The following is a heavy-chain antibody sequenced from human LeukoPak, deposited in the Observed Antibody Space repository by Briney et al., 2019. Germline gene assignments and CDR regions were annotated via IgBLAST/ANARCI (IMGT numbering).Heavy chain of an antibody. CDR3: AKVIRMVRGVMFLFPFAKQKDFDY. CDR2: ISGSGGST. D-gene: IGHD3-10*01. CDR1: GFTFSSYA. J-gene: IGHJ4*02. Sequence: RPGGSLRLSCAASGFTFSSYAMSWVRQAPGKGLEWVSAISGSGGSTYYADSVKGRFTISRDNSKDTLYLQMNSLRAEDTAVYYCAKVIRMVRGVMFLFPFAKQKDFDYWGQGTLVTVSS. V-gene: IGHV3-23*01.